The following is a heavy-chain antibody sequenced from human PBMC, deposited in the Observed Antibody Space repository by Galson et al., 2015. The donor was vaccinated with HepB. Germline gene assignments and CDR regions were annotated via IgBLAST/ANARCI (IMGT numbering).Heavy chain of an antibody. CDR3: AKAGVAAAGASSFYMDV. CDR2: IRGGGGST. Sequence: SLRLSCAASGFTSSSFDMSWVRQAPGKGLEWVASIRGGGGSTLYADPVKGRFTISRDNSKNTLYLQLNSLRVKDAAVYYCAKAGVAAAGASSFYMDVWGKGTTLTVSS. CDR1: GFTSSSFD. V-gene: IGHV3-23*01. D-gene: IGHD6-13*01. J-gene: IGHJ6*03.